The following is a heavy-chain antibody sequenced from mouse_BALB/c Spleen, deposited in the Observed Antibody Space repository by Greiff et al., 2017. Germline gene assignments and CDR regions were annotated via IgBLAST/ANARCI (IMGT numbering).Heavy chain of an antibody. CDR1: GFNIKDTY. CDR2: IDPANGNT. D-gene: IGHD2-1*01. CDR3: ALYYGKNYYAMDY. V-gene: IGHV14-3*02. Sequence: EVQVVESGAELVKPGASVKLSCTASGFNIKDTYMHWVKQRPEQGLEWIGRIDPANGNTKYNPKFQGKATITADTSSNTAYLQLSSLTSEDTAVYYCALYYGKNYYAMDYWGQGTSVTVSS. J-gene: IGHJ4*01.